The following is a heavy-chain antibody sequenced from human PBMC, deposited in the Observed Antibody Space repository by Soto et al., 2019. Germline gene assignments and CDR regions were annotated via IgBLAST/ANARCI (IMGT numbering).Heavy chain of an antibody. CDR2: IYYSGST. V-gene: IGHV4-59*01. J-gene: IGHJ4*02. Sequence: SSETLSLTCTVSGGSISSYYWSWIRRPPGKGLEWIGYIYYSGSTNYNPSLKSRVTISVDTSKNQFSLKLSSVTAADTAVYYCASSGGYSYGLSPYYFDYWGQGTLVTVSS. D-gene: IGHD5-18*01. CDR1: GGSISSYY. CDR3: ASSGGYSYGLSPYYFDY.